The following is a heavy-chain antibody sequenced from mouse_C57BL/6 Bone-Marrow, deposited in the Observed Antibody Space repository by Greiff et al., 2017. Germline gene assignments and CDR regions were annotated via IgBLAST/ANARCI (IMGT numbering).Heavy chain of an antibody. Sequence: QVQLQQPGAELVMPGASVKLSCKASGYTFTSYWMHWVKQRPGQGLEWIGEIDPSDSYTNYNQKFKGKSTLTVDKSSSTAYMQLSSLTSEDSAVYYCARFITTVANYFDYWGQGTTLTVSS. J-gene: IGHJ2*01. V-gene: IGHV1-69*01. CDR2: IDPSDSYT. CDR1: GYTFTSYW. CDR3: ARFITTVANYFDY. D-gene: IGHD1-1*01.